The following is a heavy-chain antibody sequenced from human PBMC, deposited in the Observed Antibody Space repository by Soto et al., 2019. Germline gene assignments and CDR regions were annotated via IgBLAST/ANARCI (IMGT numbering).Heavy chain of an antibody. D-gene: IGHD3-22*01. CDR2: IFPIFGTA. CDR1: GGTFSSYA. Sequence: QVQLVQSGAEVKKPGSSVKVSCKASGGTFSSYAISWVRQAPGQGLEWMGGIFPIFGTANYAQKFQGRVTITADESTSTAYMELSSLRSEDTAVYYCARDGQDSSGYYYYYYGMDVWGQGTTVTVSS. V-gene: IGHV1-69*01. CDR3: ARDGQDSSGYYYYYYGMDV. J-gene: IGHJ6*02.